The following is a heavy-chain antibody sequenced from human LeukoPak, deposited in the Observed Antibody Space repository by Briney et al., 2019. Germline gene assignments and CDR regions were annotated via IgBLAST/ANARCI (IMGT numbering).Heavy chain of an antibody. CDR2: ISYDGSSK. J-gene: IGHJ4*02. Sequence: PGGSLRLSCAASGFTFSSYGMHWVRQAPGKGLEWVAVISYDGSSKYYADSVKGRFTISRDNSKNTLYLQMNSLRAEDTAVYYCAKHYSYAIWGDYWGQGTLVTVSS. D-gene: IGHD5-18*01. V-gene: IGHV3-30*18. CDR3: AKHYSYAIWGDY. CDR1: GFTFSSYG.